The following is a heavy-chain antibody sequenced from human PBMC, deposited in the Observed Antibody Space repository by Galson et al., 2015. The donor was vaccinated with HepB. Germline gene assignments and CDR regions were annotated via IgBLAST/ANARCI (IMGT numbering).Heavy chain of an antibody. CDR1: GGTFSSYA. CDR2: IIPIFGTA. CDR3: ARLGRRSKVVPAAREVYYYYGMDV. V-gene: IGHV1-69*13. D-gene: IGHD2-2*01. J-gene: IGHJ6*02. Sequence: SVKVSCKASGGTFSSYAISWVRQAPGQGLEWMGGIIPIFGTANYAQKFQGRVTITADESTSTAYMELSSLRSEDTAVYYCARLGRRSKVVPAAREVYYYYGMDVWGQGTTVTVSS.